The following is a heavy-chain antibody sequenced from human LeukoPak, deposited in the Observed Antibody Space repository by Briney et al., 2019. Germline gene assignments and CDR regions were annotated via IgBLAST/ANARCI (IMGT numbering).Heavy chain of an antibody. CDR1: GGTFSSYA. J-gene: IGHJ4*02. D-gene: IGHD5-18*01. Sequence: SVKVSCKASGGTFSSYAISWVRQAPGQGLEWMGRIIPILGIANYAQKFQGRVTITADKSTSTAYMELSSLRSEDTAVYYCAREQGGYSYGLNFDYWGQGTLVTVSS. CDR2: IIPILGIA. V-gene: IGHV1-69*04. CDR3: AREQGGYSYGLNFDY.